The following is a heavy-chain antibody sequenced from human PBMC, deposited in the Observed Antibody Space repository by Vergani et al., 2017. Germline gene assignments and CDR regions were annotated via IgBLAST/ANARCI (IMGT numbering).Heavy chain of an antibody. Sequence: QVQLQEPGPGLVKPSQTLSLTCTVSGGSISSGSYYWSWIRQPAGKGLEWIGRIYTSGSTNYNPSLKSRVTISVDTSKNQFSLKLSSVTAADTAVYYCARGTYGSDAFDIWGQGTMVTVSS. V-gene: IGHV4-61*02. CDR2: IYTSGST. J-gene: IGHJ3*02. D-gene: IGHD3-10*01. CDR1: GGSISSGSYY. CDR3: ARGTYGSDAFDI.